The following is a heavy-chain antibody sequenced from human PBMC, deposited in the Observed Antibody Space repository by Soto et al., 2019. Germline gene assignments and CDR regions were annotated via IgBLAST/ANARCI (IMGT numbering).Heavy chain of an antibody. V-gene: IGHV4-59*01. CDR1: GAPITINY. J-gene: IGHJ4*01. Sequence: SETLSLTCTVPGAPITINYWSWIRQAPGKGLEWIGYIYYSGSTTYNPSLKSRVTMSADTSKDQFSLKLNSVTAADTAVYYCARDAGGPYDNWGPGILVTVSS. D-gene: IGHD2-15*01. CDR2: IYYSGST. CDR3: ARDAGGPYDN.